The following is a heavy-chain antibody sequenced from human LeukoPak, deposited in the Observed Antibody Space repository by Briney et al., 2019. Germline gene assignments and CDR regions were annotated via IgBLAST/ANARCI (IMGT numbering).Heavy chain of an antibody. CDR2: MYHSGIT. CDR1: GYSINSAYY. V-gene: IGHV4-38-2*01. J-gene: IGHJ5*02. Sequence: SETLSLTCAVSGYSINSAYYWGWIRQPPGKGLEWIASMYHSGITYYNSSLKSRATISVDTSKNQFSLKLNSVTAADTSVYYCARLTPGKNWFDPWGHGTLVTVSS. CDR3: ARLTPGKNWFDP. D-gene: IGHD3-10*01.